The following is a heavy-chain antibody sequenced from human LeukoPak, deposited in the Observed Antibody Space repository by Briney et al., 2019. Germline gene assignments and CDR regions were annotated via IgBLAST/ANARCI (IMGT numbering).Heavy chain of an antibody. D-gene: IGHD3-9*01. CDR1: GFTFSSYG. Sequence: GGSLRLSCAASGFTFSSYGMHWVRQAPGKGLEWVAVISYDGSNKYYADSVKGRFTISRDNSKNTLYLQMNSLRAEDTAVYYCAKGGTGKGIRYFDWLYPPPDAFDIWGQGTMVTVSS. V-gene: IGHV3-30*18. J-gene: IGHJ3*02. CDR2: ISYDGSNK. CDR3: AKGGTGKGIRYFDWLYPPPDAFDI.